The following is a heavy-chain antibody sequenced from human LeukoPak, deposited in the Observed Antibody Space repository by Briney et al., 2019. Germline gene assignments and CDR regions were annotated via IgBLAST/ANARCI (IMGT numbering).Heavy chain of an antibody. J-gene: IGHJ4*02. Sequence: GGSLRLSCAASGFTFSSFWMSWVRQAPGKGLEWVANINEAGSGKYYVDSVKGRFTISRDNAKNSLYLQMNSLRVEDTAIYYCASGRQLGYWGQGALATVSA. D-gene: IGHD6-13*01. CDR3: ASGRQLGY. CDR1: GFTFSSFW. CDR2: INEAGSGK. V-gene: IGHV3-7*01.